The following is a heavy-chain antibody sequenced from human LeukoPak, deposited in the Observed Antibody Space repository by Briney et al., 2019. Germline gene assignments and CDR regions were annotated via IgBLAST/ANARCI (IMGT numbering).Heavy chain of an antibody. J-gene: IGHJ6*03. CDR1: GGSIRSSIYY. CDR2: VYFSGET. V-gene: IGHV4-39*07. CDR3: ARDTHYLAKYCSGGSCYQHYYYYYYMDV. Sequence: PSGAPFPPSPAPGGSIRSSIYYGGGGRQPPGGGGGGGWMVYFSGETNYKPSLKSRVTISVDTSKNQSSLKPSSVTAADTAVYYCARDTHYLAKYCSGGSCYQHYYYYYYMDVWGKGTTVTVSS. D-gene: IGHD2-15*01.